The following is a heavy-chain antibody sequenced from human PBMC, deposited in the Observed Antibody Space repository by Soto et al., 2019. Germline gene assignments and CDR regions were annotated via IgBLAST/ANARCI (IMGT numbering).Heavy chain of an antibody. Sequence: GGSLRLSCVASGFMFSSYAMSWVCQPPGKGLQWVSTISISGGSTYYADSVKSRFTISRDNSKNTVYLELNNLSAEDTAVYHCAKNQGVELVPLATVDWFDPWGQGSVVTVSS. CDR2: ISISGGST. V-gene: IGHV3-23*01. J-gene: IGHJ5*02. D-gene: IGHD1-26*01. CDR1: GFMFSSYA. CDR3: AKNQGVELVPLATVDWFDP.